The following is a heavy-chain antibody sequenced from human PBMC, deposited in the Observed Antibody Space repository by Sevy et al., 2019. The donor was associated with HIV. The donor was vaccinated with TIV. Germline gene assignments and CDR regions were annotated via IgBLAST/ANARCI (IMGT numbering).Heavy chain of an antibody. D-gene: IGHD2-15*01. J-gene: IGHJ4*02. CDR2: IYPGDSQT. Sequence: GESLKISCQASGYTFTRYWIGWVRQLPGKGLEWMGIIYPGDSQTLCGPSFQGQVTISADKSITTAYLQWNSLTASDTAMFYCATLAGNCNTTHCSSHGYFDNWGQGTLVTVSS. CDR3: ATLAGNCNTTHCSSHGYFDN. CDR1: GYTFTRYW. V-gene: IGHV5-51*01.